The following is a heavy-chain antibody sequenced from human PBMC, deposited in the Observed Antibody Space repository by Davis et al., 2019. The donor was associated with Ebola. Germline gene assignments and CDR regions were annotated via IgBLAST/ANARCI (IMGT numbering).Heavy chain of an antibody. CDR3: AKETAMLPYYGMDV. V-gene: IGHV3-9*01. J-gene: IGHJ6*02. D-gene: IGHD5-18*01. CDR2: ISWNSGSI. CDR1: GFTFSSYS. Sequence: PGGSLRLSCAASGFTFSSYSMNWVRQAPGKGLEWVSGISWNSGSIGYADSVKGRFTISRDNAKNSLYLQMNSLRAEDTALYYCAKETAMLPYYGMDVWGQGTTVTVSS.